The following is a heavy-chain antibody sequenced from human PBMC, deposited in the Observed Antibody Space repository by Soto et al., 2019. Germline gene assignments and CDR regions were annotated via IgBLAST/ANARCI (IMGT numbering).Heavy chain of an antibody. CDR2: IYYSGST. V-gene: IGHV4-59*01. J-gene: IGHJ6*02. Sequence: SLTCTVSGGSISSYYWSWIRQPPGKGLEWIGYIYYSGSTNYNPSLKSRVTISVDTSKNQFSLKLSSVTAADTAVYYCARDSYYYGMDVWGQGTTVTVSS. CDR3: ARDSYYYGMDV. CDR1: GGSISSYY.